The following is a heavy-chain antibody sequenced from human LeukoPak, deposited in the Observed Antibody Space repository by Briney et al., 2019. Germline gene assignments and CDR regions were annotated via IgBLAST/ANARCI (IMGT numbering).Heavy chain of an antibody. D-gene: IGHD4-17*01. V-gene: IGHV4-59*01. Sequence: SETLSLTCTVSGGSISSYYWSWIRQPPGKGLEWIGYIYYSGSTNYNPSLKSRVTISVDTSKNQFSLKLSSVTAADTAVYYCARAQPNNYGDPTLFDYWGQGTLVTVSS. CDR2: IYYSGST. CDR1: GGSISSYY. J-gene: IGHJ4*02. CDR3: ARAQPNNYGDPTLFDY.